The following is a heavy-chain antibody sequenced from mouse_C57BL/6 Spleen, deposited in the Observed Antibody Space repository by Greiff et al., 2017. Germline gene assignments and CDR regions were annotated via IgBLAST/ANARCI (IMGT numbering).Heavy chain of an antibody. CDR3: TRENYYGETYAMDY. D-gene: IGHD1-1*01. J-gene: IGHJ4*01. Sequence: EVKVVESGEGLVKPGGSLKLSCAASGFTFSSYAMSWVRQTPEKRLEWVAYISSGGDYIYYADTGKGRFTISRDNARNTLYLQMSSLKSEDTAMYYCTRENYYGETYAMDYWGQGTSVTVSS. CDR1: GFTFSSYA. V-gene: IGHV5-9-1*02. CDR2: ISSGGDYI.